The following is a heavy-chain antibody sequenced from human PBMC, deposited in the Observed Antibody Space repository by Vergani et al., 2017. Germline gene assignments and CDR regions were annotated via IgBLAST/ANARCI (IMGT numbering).Heavy chain of an antibody. CDR3: VRVKGSNWNDHLYDI. V-gene: IGHV3-72*01. Sequence: VQLVESGGGVVQPGRSLRLSCGASGFTFSDHYMDWVRQAPGKGLEWVGRIRNKANDYTTQYAASVKGRFTISRDDSKSYLYLQMNSLQTEDTALYYCVRVKGSNWNDHLYDIWGQGTLVTVSS. J-gene: IGHJ3*02. CDR1: GFTFSDHY. D-gene: IGHD1-1*01. CDR2: IRNKANDYTT.